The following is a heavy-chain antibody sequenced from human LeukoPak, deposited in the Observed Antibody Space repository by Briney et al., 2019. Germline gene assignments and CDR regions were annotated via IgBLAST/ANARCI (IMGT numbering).Heavy chain of an antibody. CDR1: GFTLSSYW. D-gene: IGHD3-3*01. J-gene: IGHJ4*02. CDR3: AKAYPYYDFWSGYYDY. CDR2: ISSDGSST. V-gene: IGHV3-74*01. Sequence: GGSLRLSCAASGFTLSSYWMHWVRQAPGRGLVWVSRISSDGSSTIYADSVKGRFTISRDNAKNTLYLQMNSLRAEDTAVYYCAKAYPYYDFWSGYYDYWGQGTLVTVSS.